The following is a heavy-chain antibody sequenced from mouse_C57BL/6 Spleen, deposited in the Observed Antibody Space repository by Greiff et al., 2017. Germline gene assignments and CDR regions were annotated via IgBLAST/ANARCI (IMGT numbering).Heavy chain of an antibody. CDR1: GYTFTSYW. CDR3: AREGDYYDFAY. J-gene: IGHJ3*01. D-gene: IGHD2-4*01. V-gene: IGHV1-64*01. CDR2: IHPNSGST. Sequence: VQLQQPGAELVKPGASVKLSCKASGYTFTSYWMHWVKQRPGQGLEWIGMIHPNSGSTNYNEKFKSKATLTVDKSSSTAYMQLSSLTSEDSAVYYCAREGDYYDFAYWGQGTLVTVSA.